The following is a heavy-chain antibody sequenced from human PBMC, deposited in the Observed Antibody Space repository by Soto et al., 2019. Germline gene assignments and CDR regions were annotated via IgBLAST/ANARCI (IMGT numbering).Heavy chain of an antibody. D-gene: IGHD2-2*01. CDR3: AGCIVVVPAAMGASWFDP. V-gene: IGHV4-39*01. Sequence: QLQLQESGPGLVKPSETLSLTCTVSGGSISSSSYYWGWIRQPPGKGLEWIGSIYYSGSTYYNPSLKSRVTISVDTSKNQFSLKLSSVTAADTAVYYCAGCIVVVPAAMGASWFDPWGQGTLVTVSS. J-gene: IGHJ5*02. CDR2: IYYSGST. CDR1: GGSISSSSYY.